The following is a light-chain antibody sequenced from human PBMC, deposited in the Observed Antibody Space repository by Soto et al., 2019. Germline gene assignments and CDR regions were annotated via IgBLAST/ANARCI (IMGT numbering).Light chain of an antibody. V-gene: IGKV1-6*01. Sequence: AIQMTQSPSSMSASVGDRVTITCRASQGIRNDLGWYQQKPGKAPKLLIYPASSLQSGVPSRFSGSGSGTDFTLTISSLQPEDFATYYCLQDYNYPYTFGQGTKLEIK. CDR2: PAS. CDR3: LQDYNYPYT. CDR1: QGIRND. J-gene: IGKJ2*01.